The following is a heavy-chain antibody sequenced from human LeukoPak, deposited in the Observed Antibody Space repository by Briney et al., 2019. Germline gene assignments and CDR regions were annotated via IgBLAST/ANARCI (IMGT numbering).Heavy chain of an antibody. CDR2: ISSSSTNK. V-gene: IGHV3-48*03. Sequence: GGSLRLSCVASGFTLSTYEMIWVRQAPGKGLEWVSYISSSSTNKYYADSVEGRFTISRDNAKNSLHLQMNSLRAEDTAIYYCATDCTSSSCLQSDHWGQGALVTVSS. D-gene: IGHD2-2*01. J-gene: IGHJ4*02. CDR1: GFTLSTYE. CDR3: ATDCTSSSCLQSDH.